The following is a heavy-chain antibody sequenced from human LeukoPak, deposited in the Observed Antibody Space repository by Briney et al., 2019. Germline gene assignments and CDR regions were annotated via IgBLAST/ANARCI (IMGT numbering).Heavy chain of an antibody. J-gene: IGHJ3*02. CDR2: INPNSGGT. V-gene: IGHV1-2*02. CDR3: AGRGVVPAAIYELEPDDAFDI. D-gene: IGHD2-2*02. Sequence: GASVKVSCKASGYTFTDYYIHWVRQAPGQGLEWMGWINPNSGGTNYAQKFQGRVTVTRDTSISTAYMELSRLRSDDTAVYYCAGRGVVPAAIYELEPDDAFDIWGQGTMVTVSS. CDR1: GYTFTDYY.